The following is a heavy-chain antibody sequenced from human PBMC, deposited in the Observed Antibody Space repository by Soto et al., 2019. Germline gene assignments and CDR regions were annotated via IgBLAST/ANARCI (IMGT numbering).Heavy chain of an antibody. Sequence: GSLRLSCAASGFTFSSYAMSWVRQAPGKGLEWVSAISGSGGSTYYADSVKGRFTISRDNSKNTLYLQMNSLRAEDTAVYYCAKAGRRITMIVVVPDAFDIWGQGTMVTVSS. D-gene: IGHD3-22*01. V-gene: IGHV3-23*01. CDR1: GFTFSSYA. J-gene: IGHJ3*02. CDR2: ISGSGGST. CDR3: AKAGRRITMIVVVPDAFDI.